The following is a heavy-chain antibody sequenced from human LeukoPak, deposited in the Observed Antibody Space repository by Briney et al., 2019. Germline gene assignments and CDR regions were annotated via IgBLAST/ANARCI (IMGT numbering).Heavy chain of an antibody. CDR1: GFTFSSYW. CDR2: INTDGGST. Sequence: GGSLRLSCAASGFTFSSYWVHWVRQAPGKGLVWVSRINTDGGSTSYAVSVKGRFTISRDNAKNTLYLQMDSLRAEDTAVYYCARATSGSYYFDSWGQGTLVTVSS. J-gene: IGHJ4*02. D-gene: IGHD6-19*01. CDR3: ARATSGSYYFDS. V-gene: IGHV3-74*01.